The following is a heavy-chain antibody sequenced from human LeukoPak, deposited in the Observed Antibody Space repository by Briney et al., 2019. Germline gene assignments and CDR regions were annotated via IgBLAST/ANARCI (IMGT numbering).Heavy chain of an antibody. V-gene: IGHV3-53*01. CDR2: IYSGGST. CDR3: ARDIDDYGGTLEF. J-gene: IGHJ4*02. D-gene: IGHD4-23*01. Sequence: GESLKISCKGSRYSFTSYWIGWVRQAPGRGLEWVSVIYSGGSTYYADSVKGRFTISRDNSKNTLYLQMNSLRAEDTAVYYCARDIDDYGGTLEFWGQGTLVTVSS. CDR1: RYSFTSYW.